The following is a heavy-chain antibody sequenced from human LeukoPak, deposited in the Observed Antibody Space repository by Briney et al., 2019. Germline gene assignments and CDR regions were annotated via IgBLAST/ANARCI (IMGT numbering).Heavy chain of an antibody. CDR2: INHSGST. V-gene: IGHV4-34*01. J-gene: IGHJ4*02. CDR3: ARGGITRVMSS. Sequence: PSETLSLTCAVYGGSFSGYYWSWIRQPPGKGLEWIGEINHSGSTNYNPSLKGRVTISVDTSKNQFSLKLSSVTAADTAVHYCARGGITRVMSSWGQGTLVTVSS. D-gene: IGHD2-21*01. CDR1: GGSFSGYY.